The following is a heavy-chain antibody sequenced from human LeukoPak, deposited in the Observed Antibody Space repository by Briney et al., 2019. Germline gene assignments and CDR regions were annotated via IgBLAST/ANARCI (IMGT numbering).Heavy chain of an antibody. CDR2: ISSSGSTL. CDR1: GFTFSSYS. D-gene: IGHD3-3*01. V-gene: IGHV3-48*01. J-gene: IGHJ4*02. CDR3: AKDQPLRSLDW. Sequence: GGSLRLSCAASGFTFSSYSMNWVRQAPGKGLEWISYISSSGSTLYYADSVEGRFTISRDNAKNSLYLQMNSLRAEDTAVCYCAKDQPLRSLDWWGQGTLVTVSS.